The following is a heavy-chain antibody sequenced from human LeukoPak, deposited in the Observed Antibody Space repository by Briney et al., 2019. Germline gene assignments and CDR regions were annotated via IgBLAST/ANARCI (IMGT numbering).Heavy chain of an antibody. CDR1: RFTFSSYA. D-gene: IGHD6-13*01. CDR2: ISYDGSNK. J-gene: IGHJ5*02. Sequence: GGSLRLSCAASRFTFSSYAMHWVRQAPGKGLEWVAVISYDGSNKYYADSVKGRFTISRDNSKNTLYLQMNSLRAEDTAVYYCARAGSSSWYNWFDPWGQGTLVTVSS. V-gene: IGHV3-30-3*01. CDR3: ARAGSSSWYNWFDP.